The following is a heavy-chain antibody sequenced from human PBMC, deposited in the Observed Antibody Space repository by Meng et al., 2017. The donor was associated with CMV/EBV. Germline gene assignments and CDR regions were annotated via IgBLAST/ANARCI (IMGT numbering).Heavy chain of an antibody. CDR3: AKRSQWLLGLYYYYGLDV. V-gene: IGHV3-23*01. CDR2: ISASGSGTGST. CDR1: GFTFSSYA. D-gene: IGHD6-19*01. Sequence: GESLKISCAASGFTFSSYAMHWVRQAPGKGLEWVSGISASGSGTGSTHYADSVKGRFTISRDNSKNTLYLQMNSLRAEDTALYYCAKRSQWLLGLYYYYGLDVWGQGTTVTVSS. J-gene: IGHJ6*02.